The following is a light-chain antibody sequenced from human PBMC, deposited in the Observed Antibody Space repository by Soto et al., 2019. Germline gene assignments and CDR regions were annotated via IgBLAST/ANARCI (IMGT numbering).Light chain of an antibody. V-gene: IGKV3-11*01. CDR2: DAS. CDR1: PSVSSY. J-gene: IGKJ1*01. CDR3: QQRSNWPWT. Sequence: EIVLTQSPATLSLSPGERATLSCRASPSVSSYLAWYQQKAGKAPRLLIYDASNRATGIPARFSGSGSGTEFTLTISSLEPEDFAVYYCQQRSNWPWTFGQGTKVEIK.